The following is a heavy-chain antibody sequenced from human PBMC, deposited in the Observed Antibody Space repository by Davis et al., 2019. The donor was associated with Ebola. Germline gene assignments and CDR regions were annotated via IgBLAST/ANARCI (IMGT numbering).Heavy chain of an antibody. J-gene: IGHJ4*02. CDR2: INPNSGGT. D-gene: IGHD1-26*01. Sequence: ASVKVSCKASGFTFTSSAVQWVRQARGQRLEWMGWINPNSGGTNYAQKFQGRVTMTRDTSISTAYMELSRLRSDDTAVYYCARDSGGGSYTFDYWGQGTLVTVSS. CDR3: ARDSGGGSYTFDY. CDR1: GFTFTSSA. V-gene: IGHV1-2*02.